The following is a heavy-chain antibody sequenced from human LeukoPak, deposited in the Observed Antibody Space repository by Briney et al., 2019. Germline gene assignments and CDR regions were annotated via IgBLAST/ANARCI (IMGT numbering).Heavy chain of an antibody. CDR1: GGSFSGYY. V-gene: IGHV4-34*01. D-gene: IGHD4-23*01. J-gene: IGHJ4*02. CDR2: INHSGST. Sequence: SEALSLTCAVYGGSFSGYYWSWIRQPPGKGLEWIGEINHSGSTNYNPSLKSRVTISVDTSKNQFSLKLSSVTAADTAVYYCARGHTVVPYWGQGTLVTVSS. CDR3: ARGHTVVPY.